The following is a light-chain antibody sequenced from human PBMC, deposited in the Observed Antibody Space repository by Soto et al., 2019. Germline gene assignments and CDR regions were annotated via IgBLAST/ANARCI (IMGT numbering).Light chain of an antibody. V-gene: IGKV3-11*01. CDR2: DAS. CDR1: QSVSSY. CDR3: QQRSNWPPDLYT. J-gene: IGKJ2*01. Sequence: EIVLTQSPATLSLSPGERATLSCRASQSVSSYLAWYQQKPGQAPRLLMYDASTRATGIPARFSGSGSGTDFTLTISSLEPEDFAVYYCQQRSNWPPDLYTFGQGTKLEIK.